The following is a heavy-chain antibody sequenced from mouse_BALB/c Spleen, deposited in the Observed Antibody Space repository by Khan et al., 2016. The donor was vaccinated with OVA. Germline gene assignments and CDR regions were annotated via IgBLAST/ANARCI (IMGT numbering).Heavy chain of an antibody. CDR1: GYTFTSYW. CDR3: TRDRIDY. V-gene: IGHV1-7*01. CDR2: INPTSGYT. Sequence: QVQLKQSGAELAKPGASVKMSCKASGYTFTSYWMHWVKQRPGQGLEWIGYINPTSGYTDYNEKFKDKATFSADKSSSTAYMQLSSLTSEDAAVYDCTRDRIDYWGQGTTLTVSS. J-gene: IGHJ2*01.